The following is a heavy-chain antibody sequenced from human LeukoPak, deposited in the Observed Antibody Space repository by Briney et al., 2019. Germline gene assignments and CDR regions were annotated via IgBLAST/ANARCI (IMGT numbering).Heavy chain of an antibody. Sequence: SSETLSLTCAVYGGSFSGYYWSWIRQPPGKGLEWIGEINHSGSTNYNPSLKSRVTISVDTSKNQFSLKLSSVTAADTAVYYCARSSGSYLAHYYYYMDVWGKGTTVTVSS. CDR3: ARSSGSYLAHYYYYMDV. D-gene: IGHD1-26*01. CDR2: INHSGST. CDR1: GGSFSGYY. J-gene: IGHJ6*03. V-gene: IGHV4-34*01.